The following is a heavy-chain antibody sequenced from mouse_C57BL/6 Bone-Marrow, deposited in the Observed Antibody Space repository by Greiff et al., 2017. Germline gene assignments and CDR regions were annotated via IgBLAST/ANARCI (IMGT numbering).Heavy chain of an antibody. Sequence: QVQLQQPGAELVKPGASVKLSCKASGYTFTSYWMHWVKQRPGRGLEWIGWIVPNSGGTKYNEKFKSKATLTVDKPSSTAYMQLSSLTSEDSAVYYCASYWGSSYGAYWGQGTLVTVSA. CDR1: GYTFTSYW. V-gene: IGHV1-72*01. CDR2: IVPNSGGT. D-gene: IGHD1-1*01. J-gene: IGHJ3*01. CDR3: ASYWGSSYGAY.